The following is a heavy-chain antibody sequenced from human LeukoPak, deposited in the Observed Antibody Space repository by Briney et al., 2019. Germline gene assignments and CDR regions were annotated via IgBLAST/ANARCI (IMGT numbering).Heavy chain of an antibody. V-gene: IGHV3-33*06. D-gene: IGHD6-19*01. Sequence: PGRSLRLSCAASGFTFSSYGMHWVRQAPGKGLEWVAVIWYDGSNKYYADSVKGRFTISRDNSKNTLYLQMNSLRAEDTAVYYCAKGCSSGWFDAFDIWGQGTMVTVSS. CDR2: IWYDGSNK. CDR3: AKGCSSGWFDAFDI. CDR1: GFTFSSYG. J-gene: IGHJ3*02.